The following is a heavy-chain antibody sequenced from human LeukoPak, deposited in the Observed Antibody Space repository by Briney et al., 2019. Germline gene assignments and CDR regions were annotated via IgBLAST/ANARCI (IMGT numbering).Heavy chain of an antibody. Sequence: GGSLRLSCAASGFTFSNAWMSWVRQAPGKGLEWVGRIKSKTDGGTTDYAAPVKGRFTISRDDSKNTLYLQMNSLKTEDTAVYYCTTADYYDSSGFFVWGQGTLVTVSS. V-gene: IGHV3-15*01. CDR3: TTADYYDSSGFFV. CDR2: IKSKTDGGTT. J-gene: IGHJ4*02. D-gene: IGHD3-22*01. CDR1: GFTFSNAW.